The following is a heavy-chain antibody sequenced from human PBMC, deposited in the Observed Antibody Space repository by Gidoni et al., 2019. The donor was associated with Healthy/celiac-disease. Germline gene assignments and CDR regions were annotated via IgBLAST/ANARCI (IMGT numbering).Heavy chain of an antibody. V-gene: IGHV1-8*01. CDR3: ARVQYYGRGIQGYFQH. D-gene: IGHD4-17*01. Sequence: QVQLVQSAADVQKPGASVKVSCKASGYTFTSDDINWVRQATGQGLEWMGWMNPNSGNTGYAQKFQGRVTMTRNTSISTAYMELSSLRSEDTAVYYCARVQYYGRGIQGYFQHWGQGTLVTVSS. CDR2: MNPNSGNT. CDR1: GYTFTSDD. J-gene: IGHJ1*01.